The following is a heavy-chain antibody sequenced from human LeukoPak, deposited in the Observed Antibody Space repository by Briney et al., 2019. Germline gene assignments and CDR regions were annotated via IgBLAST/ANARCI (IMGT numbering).Heavy chain of an antibody. CDR1: GGTFSSYA. J-gene: IGHJ4*02. V-gene: IGHV1-69*05. CDR3: ARGPNSEYQLSSLDC. D-gene: IGHD2-2*01. CDR2: IIPIFGTA. Sequence: ASVKVSCKASGGTFSSYAISWVRQAPGQGLEWKGGIIPIFGTANYAQKFQGRVTITTDESTSTAYMELSSLRSEDTAVYYCARGPNSEYQLSSLDCWGQGTLVTVSS.